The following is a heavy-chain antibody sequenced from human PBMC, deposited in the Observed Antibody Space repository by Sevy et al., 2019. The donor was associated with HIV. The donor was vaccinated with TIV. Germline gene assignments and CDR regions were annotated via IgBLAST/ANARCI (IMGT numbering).Heavy chain of an antibody. Sequence: GGSLRLSCAASGFTFSSYGMHWVRQAPGKGLEWVAFIQFDGNKKYSADSIKGRFTISRDNSKNTLYLQMNSLRAEDMAVYYCAKGPWGCSGGSCYYDYWGQGTLVTVSS. CDR1: GFTFSSYG. CDR3: AKGPWGCSGGSCYYDY. V-gene: IGHV3-30*02. J-gene: IGHJ4*02. D-gene: IGHD2-15*01. CDR2: IQFDGNKK.